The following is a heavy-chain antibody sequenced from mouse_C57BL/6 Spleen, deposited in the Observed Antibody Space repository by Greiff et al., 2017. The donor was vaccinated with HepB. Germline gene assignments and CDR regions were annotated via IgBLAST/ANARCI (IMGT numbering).Heavy chain of an antibody. CDR2: IYPGDGDT. V-gene: IGHV1-82*01. J-gene: IGHJ1*03. Sequence: VQLQQSGPELVKPGASVKISCKASGYAFSSSWMHWVKQRPGKGLEWIGRIYPGDGDTNYNGKFKGKATLTADKSSSTAYMQLSSLTSEDSAVYFCARGDGYYFWYFDVWGTGTTVTVSS. CDR3: ARGDGYYFWYFDV. CDR1: GYAFSSSW. D-gene: IGHD2-3*01.